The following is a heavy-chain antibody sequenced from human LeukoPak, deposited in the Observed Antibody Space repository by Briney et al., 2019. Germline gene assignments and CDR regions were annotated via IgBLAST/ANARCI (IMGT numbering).Heavy chain of an antibody. CDR2: ISGSGGST. D-gene: IGHD3-22*01. V-gene: IGHV3-23*01. Sequence: GGSLRLSCAASGFTFSSYAMSWVRQAPGKGLEWVSAISGSGGSTYYADSVKGRFTISRDNSKNTLYLQMNSLRAEDTAVYYCAKPYYYDSRPSVFDYWGQGTLVTVSS. CDR1: GFTFSSYA. CDR3: AKPYYYDSRPSVFDY. J-gene: IGHJ4*02.